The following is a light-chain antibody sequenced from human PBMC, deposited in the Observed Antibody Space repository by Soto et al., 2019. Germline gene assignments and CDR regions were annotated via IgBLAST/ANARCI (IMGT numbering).Light chain of an antibody. J-gene: IGKJ5*01. Sequence: EIVLTQSPGTLSLSPVERATLSCRASQSVSSSLAWYQQKPGQAPRLLIYSASTRATGTPARFSGSGSGTEFTLTISSLQSEDFAVYYCQQYKNWPPITFGQGTRLEIK. CDR1: QSVSSS. CDR3: QQYKNWPPIT. CDR2: SAS. V-gene: IGKV3-15*01.